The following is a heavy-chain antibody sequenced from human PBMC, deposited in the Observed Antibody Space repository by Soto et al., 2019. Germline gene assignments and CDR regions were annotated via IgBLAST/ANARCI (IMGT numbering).Heavy chain of an antibody. Sequence: QVHLQESGPGLVKPSETLSLTCSVSGGSINNHYWSWIRQPPGKGLEWIGYVYYTGSTNYNPSLKCPVTIDVDKSKNQFSLNLTSLTAADTAIYYCARANRYSEYWGQGTPVTVSS. CDR3: ARANRYSEY. CDR2: VYYTGST. V-gene: IGHV4-59*11. CDR1: GGSINNHY. J-gene: IGHJ4*02. D-gene: IGHD5-12*01.